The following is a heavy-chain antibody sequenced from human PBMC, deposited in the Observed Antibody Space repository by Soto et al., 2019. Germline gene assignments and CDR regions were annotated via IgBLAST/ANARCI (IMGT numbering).Heavy chain of an antibody. CDR1: GGSFSGYY. V-gene: IGHV4-34*01. D-gene: IGHD2-15*01. CDR2: INDSGST. CDR3: ASGKTYCTGGSCSGHFDS. Sequence: SETLSLTCAVYGGSFSGYYWSWIRQPPGKGLEWIGEINDSGSTNYNPSLKSRVTMSVDTSKNQFSLNLNSVTAADTVVYYCASGKTYCTGGSCSGHFDSWGQGTLVTVSS. J-gene: IGHJ4*01.